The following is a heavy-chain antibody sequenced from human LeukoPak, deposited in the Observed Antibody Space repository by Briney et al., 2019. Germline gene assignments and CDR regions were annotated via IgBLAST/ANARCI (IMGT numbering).Heavy chain of an antibody. D-gene: IGHD2-15*01. CDR1: GYTFTSYY. V-gene: IGHV1-46*01. J-gene: IGHJ6*02. CDR2: INPSGGST. CDR3: ARCLGYCSGGSCYSLAYYYYGMDV. Sequence: ASVKVSCKASGYTFTSYYMHWVRLAPGQGLEWMGIINPSGGSTSYAQKFQGRVTMTRDTSTSTVYMELSSLRSEDTAVYYCARCLGYCSGGSCYSLAYYYYGMDVWGQGTTVTVSS.